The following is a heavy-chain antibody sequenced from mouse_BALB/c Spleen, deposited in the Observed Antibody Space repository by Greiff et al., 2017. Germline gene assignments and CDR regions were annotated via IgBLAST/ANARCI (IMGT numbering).Heavy chain of an antibody. Sequence: QVQLQQSGPSLVQPSQSLSITCTASGFSLTSYGVHWVRQSPGKGLEWLGVIWRGGSTDYNAAFMSRLSITKDNSTSQVFFKMNSLQADDTAIYYCAKNGDYYGADYWGQGTSVTVSA. V-gene: IGHV2-5-1*01. J-gene: IGHJ4*01. CDR1: GFSLTSYG. CDR2: IWRGGST. CDR3: AKNGDYYGADY.